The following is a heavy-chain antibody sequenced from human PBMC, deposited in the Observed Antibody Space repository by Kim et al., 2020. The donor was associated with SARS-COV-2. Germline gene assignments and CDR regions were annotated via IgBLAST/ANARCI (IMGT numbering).Heavy chain of an antibody. CDR3: AREQGSGSLYYFDY. V-gene: IGHV4-31*03. D-gene: IGHD3-10*01. CDR1: GGSISSGGYY. Sequence: SETLSLTCTVSGGSISSGGYYWSWIRQHPGKGLEWIGYIYYSGSTYYNPSLKSRVTISVDTSKNQFSLKLSSVTAADTAVYYCAREQGSGSLYYFDYWGQGTLVTVSS. CDR2: IYYSGST. J-gene: IGHJ4*02.